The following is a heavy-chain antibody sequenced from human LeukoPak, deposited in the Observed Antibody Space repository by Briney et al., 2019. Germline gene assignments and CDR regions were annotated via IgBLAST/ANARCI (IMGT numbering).Heavy chain of an antibody. J-gene: IGHJ5*02. Sequence: GGSLTLSCAASGFTFSTYAMNWVRQAPGKGLEWVSVISGSGDYTYYADSVKGRFTISRDNSKNTLYLQMNSLRAEDPALYYCSKRQDPEEWLLHGFDPWGEGTLVTVSS. CDR1: GFTFSTYA. CDR2: ISGSGDYT. CDR3: SKRQDPEEWLLHGFDP. V-gene: IGHV3-23*01. D-gene: IGHD3-3*01.